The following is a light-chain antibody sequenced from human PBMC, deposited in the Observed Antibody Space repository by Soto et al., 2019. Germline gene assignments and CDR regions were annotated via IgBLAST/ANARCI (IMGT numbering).Light chain of an antibody. CDR1: QSVSGSH. J-gene: IGKJ4*01. V-gene: IGKV3-20*01. CDR2: GAS. Sequence: EIVLTQSPVTLSLSPGERATLSCRASQSVSGSHLAWYQQKPGQAPRLLIYGASSRATGIPDRFSGSGSGTDFTLTISRLEPEDFAVYYCQQYGGSPLVTFGGGTKVDIK. CDR3: QQYGGSPLVT.